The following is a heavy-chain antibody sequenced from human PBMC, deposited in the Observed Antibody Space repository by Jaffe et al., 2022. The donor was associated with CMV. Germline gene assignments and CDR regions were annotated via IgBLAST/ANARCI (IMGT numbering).Heavy chain of an antibody. CDR1: GFTFSSYA. D-gene: IGHD3-3*01. V-gene: IGHV3-23*01. CDR2: ISGSGGST. CDR3: AKSNPSYRSTDKITIFGVVITRFDY. J-gene: IGHJ4*02. Sequence: EVQLLESGGGLVQPGGSLRLSCAASGFTFSSYAMSWVRQAPGKGLEWVSAISGSGGSTYYADSVKGRFTISRDNSKNTLYLQMNSLRAEDTAVYYCAKSNPSYRSTDKITIFGVVITRFDYWGQGTLVTVSS.